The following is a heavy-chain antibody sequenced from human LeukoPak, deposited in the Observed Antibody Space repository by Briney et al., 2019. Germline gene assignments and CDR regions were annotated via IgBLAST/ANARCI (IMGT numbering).Heavy chain of an antibody. CDR3: ARGPPRGKYYYMDV. D-gene: IGHD1-1*01. Sequence: AGGSLRLSCAASGFTFSSFDMHWVRQPTGQGPEWVSTIGTASDTYYPGSVEGRFTLSRDNAKNSLYLQMNSLTAGDTAVYYCARGPPRGKYYYMDVWGKGTTVTVSS. CDR1: GFTFSSFD. J-gene: IGHJ6*03. V-gene: IGHV3-13*01. CDR2: IGTASDT.